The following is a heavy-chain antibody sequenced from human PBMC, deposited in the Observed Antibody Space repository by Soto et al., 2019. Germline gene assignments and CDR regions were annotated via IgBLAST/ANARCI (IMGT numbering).Heavy chain of an antibody. CDR3: ARDLGIAAAGRPPALLGY. J-gene: IGHJ4*02. V-gene: IGHV1-18*04. CDR1: GYTFTSYG. CDR2: ISAYNGNT. Sequence: ASVKVSCNASGYTFTSYGISWVRQAPGQVLEWMGWISAYNGNTNYAQKLQGRVTMTTDTSTSTAYMELRSLRSDDTAVYYCARDLGIAAAGRPPALLGYWGQGTLVTVSS. D-gene: IGHD6-13*01.